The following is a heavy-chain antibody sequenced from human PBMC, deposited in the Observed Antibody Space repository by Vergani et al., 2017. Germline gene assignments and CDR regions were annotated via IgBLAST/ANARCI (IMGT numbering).Heavy chain of an antibody. Sequence: EVQLVESGGGLIHPGGSLRLSCEGSGFSFSGYWMHWVRQSPEKGLVWVSRIKSDGSITNYADSVKGRFTISRDNAKNTLYLEMNSLRGDDTAIHYCVRARCSGPCFMSNWFDCWGQGTLVTVSS. CDR1: GFSFSGYW. J-gene: IGHJ5*01. V-gene: IGHV3-74*01. D-gene: IGHD5-12*01. CDR2: IKSDGSIT. CDR3: VRARCSGPCFMSNWFDC.